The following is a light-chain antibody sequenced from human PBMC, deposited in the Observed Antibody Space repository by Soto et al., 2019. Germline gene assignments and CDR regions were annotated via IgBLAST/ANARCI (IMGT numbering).Light chain of an antibody. J-gene: IGKJ4*01. CDR3: QQYGSSPFT. CDR2: GAS. V-gene: IGKV2-30*01. CDR1: QSLVYSDGNTY. Sequence: DVVMTQSPLSLPVTLGQPASISCRSSQSLVYSDGNTYLNWFQQKPGQSPRLLIYGASSRPTGIPDRFSGSGSGTDFTLAISRLEPDDFALYYCQQYGSSPFTFGGGTKV.